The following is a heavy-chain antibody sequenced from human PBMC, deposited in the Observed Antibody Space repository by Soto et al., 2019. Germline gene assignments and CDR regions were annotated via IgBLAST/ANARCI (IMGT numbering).Heavy chain of an antibody. J-gene: IGHJ6*03. V-gene: IGHV4-59*01. Sequence: SETLSLTCTVSGGSISSYYWSWIRQPPGKGLEWIGYIYYSGSTNYNPSLKSRVTISVDTSKNQFSLKLSSVTAADTAVYYCARGRYFDYYLDVWGKGTTVTVS. CDR3: ARGRYFDYYLDV. D-gene: IGHD3-10*01. CDR1: GGSISSYY. CDR2: IYYSGST.